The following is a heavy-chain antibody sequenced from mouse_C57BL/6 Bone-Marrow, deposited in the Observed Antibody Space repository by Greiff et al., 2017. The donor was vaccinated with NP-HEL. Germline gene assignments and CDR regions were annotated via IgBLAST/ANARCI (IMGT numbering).Heavy chain of an antibody. CDR1: GFTFSSYG. CDR2: ISSGGSYT. D-gene: IGHD1-1*01. V-gene: IGHV5-6*01. CDR3: ARPYGSSDWYFDV. J-gene: IGHJ1*03. Sequence: EVKVVESGGDLVKPGGSLKLSCAASGFTFSSYGMSWVRQTPDKRLEWVATISSGGSYTYYPASVKGRFTISRDNAKNTLYLQLSSLKSEDTAMYYCARPYGSSDWYFDVWGTGTTVTVSS.